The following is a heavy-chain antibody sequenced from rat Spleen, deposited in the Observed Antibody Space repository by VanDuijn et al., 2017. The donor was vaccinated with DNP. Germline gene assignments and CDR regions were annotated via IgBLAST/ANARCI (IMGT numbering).Heavy chain of an antibody. CDR3: ARWTRYFDY. Sequence: EVQLQESGPGLVRPSQSFSLTCSVPGYSITSNYWGWTRRFPGNKMEWIGHISYSGTTNYNPSLRSRLSITRDTSKNHFFLHLNSVTTEDTATYYCARWTRYFDYWGQGVMVTVSS. J-gene: IGHJ2*01. V-gene: IGHV3-1*01. CDR2: ISYSGTT. D-gene: IGHD1-7*01. CDR1: GYSITSNY.